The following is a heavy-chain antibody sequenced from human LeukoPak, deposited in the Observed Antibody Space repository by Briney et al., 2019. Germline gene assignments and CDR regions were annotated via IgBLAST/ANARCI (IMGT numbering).Heavy chain of an antibody. J-gene: IGHJ4*01. CDR3: ARASWVSTADAAL. Sequence: VGSLRHSCVAPGVIFSDYAMSCVREAPAGGGWWVSSRRGDGETSYAESVKSISTISRDEYWNTVYLQLNNLRVEQTAPYYCARASWVSTADAALWGQGTRATVSS. V-gene: IGHV3-23*01. CDR1: GVIFSDYA. CDR2: RRGDGET. D-gene: IGHD3-16*01.